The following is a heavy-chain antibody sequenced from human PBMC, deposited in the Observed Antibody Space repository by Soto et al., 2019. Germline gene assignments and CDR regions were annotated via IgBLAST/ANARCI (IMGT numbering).Heavy chain of an antibody. Sequence: EVHLVESGGGLVKPGGSLRLSCTASGFTFTNAWMNWVRQAPGKGLEWIGRIKSEIDGGTRDYAAPVKGRFSISRDDSNKTVSLQMNSPNIKNTAMYSATTGGLVCYGDCQLDYWGQGTLVTVSS. CDR3: TTGGLVCYGDCQLDY. D-gene: IGHD4-17*01. J-gene: IGHJ4*02. CDR1: GFTFTNAW. V-gene: IGHV3-15*01. CDR2: IKSEIDGGTR.